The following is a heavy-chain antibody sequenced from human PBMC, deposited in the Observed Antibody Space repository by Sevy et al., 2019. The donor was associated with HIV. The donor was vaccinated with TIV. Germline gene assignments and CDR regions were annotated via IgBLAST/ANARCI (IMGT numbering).Heavy chain of an antibody. V-gene: IGHV4-39*01. Sequence: SETLSLTCTVSGCSVSSSSHYWGWIRQPPGKGLEWIGSIYYGGSTHFNPSLRSLVTIFVDTSKNQVSLKLSSVTAADTAVYFCARTPPFDAFDLWGQGTVVTVSS. CDR2: IYYGGST. CDR3: ARTPPFDAFDL. CDR1: GCSVSSSSHY. J-gene: IGHJ3*01.